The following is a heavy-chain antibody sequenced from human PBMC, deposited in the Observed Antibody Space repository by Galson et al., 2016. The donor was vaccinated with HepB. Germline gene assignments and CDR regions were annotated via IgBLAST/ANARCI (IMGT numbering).Heavy chain of an antibody. Sequence: SAKVSCKASGYTFTGYYMHWVRQAPGQGFEWMGRINPNSGGTDFAQTFQGRVTMTRDTSISTAYMELSSLRSDATGVYYCARAGVGNSFDYWGQGTQVAVSS. J-gene: IGHJ4*02. CDR3: ARAGVGNSFDY. CDR1: GYTFTGYY. CDR2: INPNSGGT. V-gene: IGHV1-2*05. D-gene: IGHD3-10*01.